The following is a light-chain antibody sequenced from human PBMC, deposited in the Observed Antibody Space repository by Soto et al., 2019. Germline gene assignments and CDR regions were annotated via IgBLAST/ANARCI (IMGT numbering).Light chain of an antibody. V-gene: IGKV1-5*03. CDR2: KAS. J-gene: IGKJ1*01. Sequence: DIPMTQSPSTLSASVGDRVTITCRASQSISSWLAWYQQKSGKAPKLLIYKASSLESGVPSRFSGSGSGTEFTLTISSLQPDDFATYYCQQYNSSPTFGQGTKVEIK. CDR3: QQYNSSPT. CDR1: QSISSW.